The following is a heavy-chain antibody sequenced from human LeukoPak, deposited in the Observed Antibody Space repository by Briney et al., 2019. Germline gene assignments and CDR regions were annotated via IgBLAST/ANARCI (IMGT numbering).Heavy chain of an antibody. CDR3: ARGPDVYYDILTGFAGGDYWFDP. CDR1: GYTFTGYY. V-gene: IGHV1-2*02. CDR2: INPNSGGT. J-gene: IGHJ5*02. D-gene: IGHD3-9*01. Sequence: GASVKVSCKASGYTFTGYYMHWVRQAPGQGLEWMGWINPNSGGTNYAQKFQGRVTMTRDTSISTAYMELSRLRSDDTAVYYCARGPDVYYDILTGFAGGDYWFDPWGQGTLVTVSS.